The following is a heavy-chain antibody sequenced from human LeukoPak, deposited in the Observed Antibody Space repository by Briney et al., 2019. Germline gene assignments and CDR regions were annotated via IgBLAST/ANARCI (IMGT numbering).Heavy chain of an antibody. CDR3: GRGPKAGGPHHDMDV. J-gene: IGHJ6*02. D-gene: IGHD2-15*01. CDR1: GYIFAHNG. CDR2: ISAYSGDT. V-gene: IGHV1-18*01. Sequence: ASVQVSCKTSGYIFAHNGISWVRQAPGQGPEWMGWISAYSGDTNYAQKFQGRATMTTDTSTSTAYMELRSLSSDDTAAYYCGRGPKAGGPHHDMDVRGRGTTVTVSS.